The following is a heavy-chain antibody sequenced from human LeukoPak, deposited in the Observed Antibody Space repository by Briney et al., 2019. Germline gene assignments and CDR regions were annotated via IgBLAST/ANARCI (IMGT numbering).Heavy chain of an antibody. V-gene: IGHV4-59*11. CDR3: ARDRGYYDVWSGSDSNSFDS. CDR2: VYYSGST. J-gene: IGHJ4*02. CDR1: GASITSHY. D-gene: IGHD3-3*01. Sequence: PSETLSLTCTVSGASITSHYWGWIRQPPGKRLEWIGYVYYSGSTNYNPSLQSRVTMSVDTSKNHFSLKLSSVTAADTAVYYCARDRGYYDVWSGSDSNSFDSWGQGTQVTVSS.